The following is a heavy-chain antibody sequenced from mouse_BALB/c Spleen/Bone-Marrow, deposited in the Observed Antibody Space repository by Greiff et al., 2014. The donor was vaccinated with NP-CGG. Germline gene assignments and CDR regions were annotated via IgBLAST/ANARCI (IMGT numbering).Heavy chain of an antibody. D-gene: IGHD1-1*01. V-gene: IGHV14-3*02. CDR2: IDPANGNT. J-gene: IGHJ3*01. Sequence: EVQLVESGAELVKPGASVKLSCTASGFNIKDTYMHWVKQRPEQGLEWIGRIDPANGNTKYDPKFQGKATITADTSFNTAYLQLSSLTSEDTAVYYCATYYYGSSWGFAYWGQGTLVTVSA. CDR3: ATYYYGSSWGFAY. CDR1: GFNIKDTY.